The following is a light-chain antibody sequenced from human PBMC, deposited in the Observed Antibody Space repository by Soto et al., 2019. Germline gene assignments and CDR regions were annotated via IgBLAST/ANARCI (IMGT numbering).Light chain of an antibody. Sequence: EIVLTESPATLSLSPGERATLSCRASQSVSSYLAWYQQKPGQAPRLLIYDASNRATGIPARFSGSGSGTDFTLTISSLEPEDFAVYYCQQRSNWTFGQGTQV. CDR3: QQRSNWT. CDR1: QSVSSY. CDR2: DAS. J-gene: IGKJ1*01. V-gene: IGKV3-11*01.